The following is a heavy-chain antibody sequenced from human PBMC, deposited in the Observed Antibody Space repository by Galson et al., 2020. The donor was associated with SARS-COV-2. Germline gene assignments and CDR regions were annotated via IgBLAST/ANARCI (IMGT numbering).Heavy chain of an antibody. V-gene: IGHV4-59*13. D-gene: IGHD3-22*01. J-gene: IGHJ4*02. Sequence: SETLSLTCTVSGGSISSYYWSWIRQPPGKGLEWIGYIYYSGSTNYNPSLKSRVTISVDTSKNQFSLKLSSVTAADMAVYYCAGSSGYYSPGIVDYWGQGTLVTVSS. CDR1: GGSISSYY. CDR3: AGSSGYYSPGIVDY. CDR2: IYYSGST.